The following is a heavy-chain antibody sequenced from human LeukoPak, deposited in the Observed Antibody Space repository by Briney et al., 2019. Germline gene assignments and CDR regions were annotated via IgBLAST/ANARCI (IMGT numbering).Heavy chain of an antibody. CDR3: AKGGSGSDFWSGYYEGAFDY. V-gene: IGHV3-30*18. Sequence: PWRSLTLSCAASGFTFSSYGMHWVRHAPGKGLEGVTVISYDGSNKDHKYSVKGRITISRDNSKNTLYLQMNSLRAEDTAVYYCAKGGSGSDFWSGYYEGAFDYWGQGTLVTVSS. D-gene: IGHD3-3*01. CDR2: ISYDGSNK. J-gene: IGHJ4*02. CDR1: GFTFSSYG.